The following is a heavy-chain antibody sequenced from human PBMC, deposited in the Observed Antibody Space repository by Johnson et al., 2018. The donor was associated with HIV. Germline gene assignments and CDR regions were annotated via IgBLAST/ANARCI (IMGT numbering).Heavy chain of an antibody. V-gene: IGHV3-20*04. D-gene: IGHD2-15*01. CDR3: AIQRSGGKEGGAFDI. J-gene: IGHJ3*02. CDR2: ISWNGGSA. Sequence: VQLVESGGGLVKPGGSLRLSCAASGFTFDDYDMSWVRQAPGKGLEWVSGISWNGGSAAYADSVKGRFTISRDNAKNSLYLQMNTLRVEDTAFYYCAIQRSGGKEGGAFDIWGQGTMVTVSS. CDR1: GFTFDDYD.